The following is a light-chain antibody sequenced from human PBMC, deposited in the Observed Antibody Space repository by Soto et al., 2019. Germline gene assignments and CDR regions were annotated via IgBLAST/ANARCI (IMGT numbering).Light chain of an antibody. J-gene: IGKJ1*01. CDR1: QSVSSSS. Sequence: EIVVTQSPGTLSLSPGERATLSCRASQSVSSSSLAWYQQKPGQAPRLLIYGASSRATGIPDRFSGSGSGTDFTLTISRLEPQDFAVYYCQHYGSSPWTFGQGTKVDIK. CDR2: GAS. V-gene: IGKV3-20*01. CDR3: QHYGSSPWT.